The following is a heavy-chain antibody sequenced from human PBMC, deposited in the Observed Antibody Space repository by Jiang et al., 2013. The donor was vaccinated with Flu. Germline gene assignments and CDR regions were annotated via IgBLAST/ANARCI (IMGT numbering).Heavy chain of an antibody. CDR1: GGTFSSYT. J-gene: IGHJ5*02. D-gene: IGHD3-9*01. CDR2: IIPILGIA. V-gene: IGHV1-69*04. CDR3: ARDPREGYDILTGSNWFDP. Sequence: SGAEVKKPGSSVKVSCKASGGTFSSYTISWVRQAPGQGLEWMGRIIPILGIANYAQKFQGRVTITADKSTSTAYMELSSLRSEDTAVYYCARDPREGYDILTGSNWFDPWGQGTLVTVSS.